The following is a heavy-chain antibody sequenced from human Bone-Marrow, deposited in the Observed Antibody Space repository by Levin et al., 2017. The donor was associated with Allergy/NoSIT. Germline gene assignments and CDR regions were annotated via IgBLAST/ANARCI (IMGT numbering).Heavy chain of an antibody. Sequence: ASVKVSCKASGYTFTSYGISWVRQAPGQGLEWMGWISANNGNTNYAQKPKGRVTMTTDTTTSTAYMELRSLRSDDTAVYYCAREDDYDFWRGYYMDYWGQGTLVTVSS. J-gene: IGHJ4*02. CDR3: AREDDYDFWRGYYMDY. CDR1: GYTFTSYG. D-gene: IGHD3-3*01. V-gene: IGHV1-18*01. CDR2: ISANNGNT.